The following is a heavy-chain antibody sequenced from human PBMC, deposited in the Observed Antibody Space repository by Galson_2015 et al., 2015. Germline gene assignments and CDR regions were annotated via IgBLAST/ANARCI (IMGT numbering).Heavy chain of an antibody. J-gene: IGHJ4*02. CDR1: GYTFTSYG. Sequence: SVKVSCKASGYTFTSYGISWVRQAPGQGLEWMGWISAYNGNTNYAQKLQGRVTMTTDTSTSTAYMELRSLRSDDTAMYYCARAGKDSGYDSLGYWGQGTLVTVSS. D-gene: IGHD5-12*01. V-gene: IGHV1-18*01. CDR2: ISAYNGNT. CDR3: ARAGKDSGYDSLGY.